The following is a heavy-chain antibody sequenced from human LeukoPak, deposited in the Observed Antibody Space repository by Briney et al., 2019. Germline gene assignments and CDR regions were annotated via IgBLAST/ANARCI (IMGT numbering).Heavy chain of an antibody. Sequence: PGGSLRLSCAASGFTFSSYWMSWVRQAPGKGLEWVANIKQDGSEKYYVDSVKGRFTISRDNAKNSLYLQMNSLRAEDTAVYYCARRSTRNYDFWSGYSYGMDVWGQGTTVTVSS. V-gene: IGHV3-7*01. D-gene: IGHD3-3*01. CDR1: GFTFSSYW. CDR3: ARRSTRNYDFWSGYSYGMDV. J-gene: IGHJ6*02. CDR2: IKQDGSEK.